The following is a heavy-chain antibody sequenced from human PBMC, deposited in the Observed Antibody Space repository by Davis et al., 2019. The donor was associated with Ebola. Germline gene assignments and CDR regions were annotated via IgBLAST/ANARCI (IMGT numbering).Heavy chain of an antibody. CDR2: ISYDGSNK. V-gene: IGHV3-30*18. CDR1: GFTFSTYS. D-gene: IGHD2-21*01. CDR3: AKGGVVMKNWGYFDY. Sequence: GGSLRLSCAASGFTFSTYSMNWVRQAPGKGLEWVAVISYDGSNKYYADSVKGRFTISRDNSKNTLYLQMNSLRAEDTAVYYCAKGGVVMKNWGYFDYWGQGTLVTVSS. J-gene: IGHJ4*02.